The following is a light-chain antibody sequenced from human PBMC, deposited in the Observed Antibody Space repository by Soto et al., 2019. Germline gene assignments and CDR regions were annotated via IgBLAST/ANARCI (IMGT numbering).Light chain of an antibody. CDR2: EVT. CDR3: CSNAGSNNFVV. V-gene: IGLV2-8*01. CDR1: SSDVGGYNY. Sequence: QSALTQPPSASGSPGQSVTISCTGTSSDVGGYNYVSWYQQHPGKAPKLIIYEVTERPSGVPDRFSGSKSGNTASLTVSGLQAEDEADYHCCSNAGSNNFVVFGVGTKLTVL. J-gene: IGLJ2*01.